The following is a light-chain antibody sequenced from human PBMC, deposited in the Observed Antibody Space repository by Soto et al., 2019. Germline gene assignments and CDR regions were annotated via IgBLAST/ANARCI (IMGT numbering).Light chain of an antibody. CDR1: QSVLYSPSNKNY. J-gene: IGKJ4*01. Sequence: DIVMTQSPDSLAVSLGERATINCKSSQSVLYSPSNKNYLAWYQQKPGQPPKQLIYWASTRESGVPDRFSGSGSGTDFTLTISSLQAEEAAVYYCQQYRVNPPTFGGGTKGEI. CDR3: QQYRVNPPT. CDR2: WAS. V-gene: IGKV4-1*01.